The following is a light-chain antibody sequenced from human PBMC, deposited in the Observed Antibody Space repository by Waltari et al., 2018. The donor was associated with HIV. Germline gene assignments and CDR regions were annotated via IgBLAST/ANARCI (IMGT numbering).Light chain of an antibody. Sequence: EIVLTQSPGTLSLSPGGRATLSCRASQSVSSNSFAWYQHKPGQAPRPLIYGASTRATGVSDRFSGSGSGADFTLRISRMQPEDLAVYYCHQYGSSPGTFGQGTKVEIK. CDR2: GAS. CDR3: HQYGSSPGT. J-gene: IGKJ1*01. CDR1: QSVSSNS. V-gene: IGKV3-20*01.